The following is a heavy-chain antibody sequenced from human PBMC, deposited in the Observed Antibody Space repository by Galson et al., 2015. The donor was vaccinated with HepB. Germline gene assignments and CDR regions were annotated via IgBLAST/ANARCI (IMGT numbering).Heavy chain of an antibody. J-gene: IGHJ4*02. Sequence: SLRLSCAASGFTFSSYAMHWVRQAPGKGLEWVSAISGSGGSTYYADSVKGRFTISRDNSKNTLYLQMNSLRAEDTAVYYCATERYCTNGVCDLIDYWGQGTLVTVSS. CDR2: ISGSGGST. CDR3: ATERYCTNGVCDLIDY. V-gene: IGHV3-23*01. D-gene: IGHD2-8*01. CDR1: GFTFSSYA.